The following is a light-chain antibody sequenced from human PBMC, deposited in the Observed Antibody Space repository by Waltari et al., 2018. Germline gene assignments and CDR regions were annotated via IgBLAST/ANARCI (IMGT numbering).Light chain of an antibody. Sequence: DIVLTQSPGTLYLSPGERTTLFCRARQSVGRTLAWYQQKPGQAPRLLIYGTSSRATDIPDRFSGSGSGTDFSLTISRLEPEDFAVYYCQHYVRLPATFGQGTKVEIK. CDR3: QHYVRLPAT. V-gene: IGKV3-20*01. CDR1: QSVGRT. J-gene: IGKJ1*01. CDR2: GTS.